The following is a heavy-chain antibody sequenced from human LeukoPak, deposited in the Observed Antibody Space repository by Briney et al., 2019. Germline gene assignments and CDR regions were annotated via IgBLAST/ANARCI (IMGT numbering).Heavy chain of an antibody. CDR2: ISPYKGNT. V-gene: IGHV1-18*01. Sequence: ASVKVSCKASGYTFTSYAISWVRQAPGQGLEWMGWISPYKGNTKNAQKLQGRVTMTTDSSTSTAYMELRSLRSDDTAVYYCARDRYDYVWGSYRPQGAFDIWGQGTMVTVSS. J-gene: IGHJ3*02. D-gene: IGHD3-16*02. CDR1: GYTFTSYA. CDR3: ARDRYDYVWGSYRPQGAFDI.